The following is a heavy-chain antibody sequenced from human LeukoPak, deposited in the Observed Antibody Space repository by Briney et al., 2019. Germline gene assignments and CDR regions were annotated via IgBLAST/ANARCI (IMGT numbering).Heavy chain of an antibody. J-gene: IGHJ3*02. V-gene: IGHV3-48*01. Sequence: GGSLRLSCAASGFTFSSYWMSWVRQAPGKGLEWVSFISSTGGTIYYADSVKGRFTVSRDNDKNSLFLQMNNVRADDTALYYCARGYSRAAFDIWGQGTVVAVSS. CDR3: ARGYSRAAFDI. CDR1: GFTFSSYW. D-gene: IGHD2-15*01. CDR2: ISSTGGTI.